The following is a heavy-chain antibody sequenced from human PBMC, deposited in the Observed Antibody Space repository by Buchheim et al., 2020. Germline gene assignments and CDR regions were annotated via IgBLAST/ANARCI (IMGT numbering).Heavy chain of an antibody. CDR1: GYTFTTYY. Sequence: QVQLVQSGAEVKKPGASVKVSCKASGYTFTTYYIHWVRQAPGQGLEWMGIINPSAGSTTYAQKFQGRVNMTRDTSTSTGYTELRSLRSDGTAVYHCARDRGMVGLASTKTVDYWGQGTL. CDR3: ARDRGMVGLASTKTVDY. J-gene: IGHJ4*02. V-gene: IGHV1-46*01. CDR2: INPSAGST. D-gene: IGHD1-26*01.